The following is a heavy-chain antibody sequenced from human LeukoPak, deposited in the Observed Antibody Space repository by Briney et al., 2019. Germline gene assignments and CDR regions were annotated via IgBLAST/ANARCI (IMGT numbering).Heavy chain of an antibody. V-gene: IGHV3-7*04. J-gene: IGHJ6*02. CDR2: IDQRGNDQ. D-gene: IGHD2-21*01. Sequence: GGSLRLSCAASGFTFSNSWMIWVRQAPGEGLEWVANIDQRGNDQRYVDSVKGRFTISRDNAKNSLYLQVNSLRDEDTAVYYCARGYCGGTSPCGMDVWGQGTTVTVSS. CDR3: ARGYCGGTSPCGMDV. CDR1: GFTFSNSW.